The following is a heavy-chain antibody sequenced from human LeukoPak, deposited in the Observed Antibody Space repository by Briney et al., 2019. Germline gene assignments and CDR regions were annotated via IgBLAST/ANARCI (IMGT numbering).Heavy chain of an antibody. J-gene: IGHJ4*02. Sequence: GGSLRLSCAASGFTFRNYWMSWVRQSPGKGLEWVADIKKDGSEEQYVGSVMGRFTISRDNANKSLFLQMNSLRAEDAAVYYCAREDQYNTFDYWGQGTLVTVSS. CDR1: GFTFRNYW. CDR3: AREDQYNTFDY. CDR2: IKKDGSEE. V-gene: IGHV3-7*03. D-gene: IGHD1-1*01.